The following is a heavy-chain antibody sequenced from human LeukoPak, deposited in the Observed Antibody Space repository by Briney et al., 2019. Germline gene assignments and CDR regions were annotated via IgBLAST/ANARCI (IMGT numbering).Heavy chain of an antibody. D-gene: IGHD5-18*01. CDR2: IFGSGGSP. J-gene: IGHJ4*02. Sequence: GGSLRLSCEASGFTFGSHAMYWVRQAPGKGLEWVTGIFGSGGSPHYADPVKGRFTISRDNSRNTVYLQINSLRAEDTAVYYCGKTTVGYSSGQKPAWPVDYWGQGTLVTVSS. V-gene: IGHV3-23*01. CDR1: GFTFGSHA. CDR3: GKTTVGYSSGQKPAWPVDY.